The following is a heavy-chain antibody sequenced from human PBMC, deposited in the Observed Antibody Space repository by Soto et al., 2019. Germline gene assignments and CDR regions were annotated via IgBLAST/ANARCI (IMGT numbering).Heavy chain of an antibody. CDR2: ISYDGGNQ. Sequence: QVQVVESGGGMVQPGRSLRLSCEASGFTFSSYPMHWVRQAPGKGLEWVTVISYDGGNQYYADSVKGRFIISRDNSKDTLYLQMHSLRSDDTAVYFCARGPITQTSFIDHWGQGTLVTVSS. CDR3: ARGPITQTSFIDH. J-gene: IGHJ4*02. D-gene: IGHD1-20*01. CDR1: GFTFSSYP. V-gene: IGHV3-30-3*01.